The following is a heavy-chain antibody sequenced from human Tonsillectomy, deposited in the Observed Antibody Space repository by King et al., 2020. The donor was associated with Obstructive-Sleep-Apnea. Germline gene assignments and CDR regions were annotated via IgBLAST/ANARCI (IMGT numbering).Heavy chain of an antibody. V-gene: IGHV4-30-4*01. D-gene: IGHD3-10*01. J-gene: IGHJ4*02. CDR2: IYYSGST. CDR3: ARVDSMVRGEYYFDY. CDR1: GGSISSGDYY. Sequence: VQLQESGPGLVKPSQTLSLTCTVSGGSISSGDYYWSWIRQPPGKGLEWIGYIYYSGSTYYNPSLKSRVTISVDTSKNQFSLKLSSVTAADTAVYYCARVDSMVRGEYYFDYWGQGTLVTVSS.